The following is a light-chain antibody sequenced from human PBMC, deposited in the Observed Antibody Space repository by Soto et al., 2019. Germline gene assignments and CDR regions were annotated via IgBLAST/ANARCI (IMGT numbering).Light chain of an antibody. J-gene: IGLJ2*01. CDR1: GSDVGDYNY. CDR3: SSYTSDSTTVL. Sequence: QSALTQPASVSGSPGQSITISCIGTGSDVGDYNYVSWYQHHPGKAPKLMIYDVSNRPSGVSTRFSGSKSGNTASLTISGLQTEDEADYYCSSYTSDSTTVLFGGGTKVTVL. V-gene: IGLV2-14*01. CDR2: DVS.